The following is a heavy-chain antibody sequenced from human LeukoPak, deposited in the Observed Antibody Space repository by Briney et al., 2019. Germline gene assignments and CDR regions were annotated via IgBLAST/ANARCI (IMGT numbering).Heavy chain of an antibody. V-gene: IGHV4-39*01. Sequence: SETLSLTCTVSGGSISNSRYDWYWGWIRQPPGKGLEWIGSIYYSVSTYYNPSLKSRVTISVDTSKNKFSLKLSSVTAADTAVYYCAKGRPMIVVAHFDYWGQGTLVTVSS. CDR3: AKGRPMIVVAHFDY. D-gene: IGHD3-22*01. CDR1: GGSISNSRYDWY. J-gene: IGHJ4*02. CDR2: IYYSVST.